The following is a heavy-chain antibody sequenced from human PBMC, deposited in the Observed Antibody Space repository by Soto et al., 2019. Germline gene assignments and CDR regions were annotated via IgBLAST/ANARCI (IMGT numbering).Heavy chain of an antibody. V-gene: IGHV3-33*01. CDR2: IWHDGSKQ. CDR3: AREEGVVARAFDY. J-gene: IGHJ4*02. Sequence: QVQLVESGGGVVQPGRSLRLSCAASGFTFSSYGMHWVRQAPGKGLEWVALIWHDGSKQYYADSVKGRFAISRDNAKTTRYLQMNSLRDDDTAEYYCAREEGVVARAFDYWGQGALVTVSS. D-gene: IGHD2-15*01. CDR1: GFTFSSYG.